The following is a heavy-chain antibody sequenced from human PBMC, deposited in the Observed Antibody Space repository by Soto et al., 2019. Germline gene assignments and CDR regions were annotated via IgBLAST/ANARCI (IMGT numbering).Heavy chain of an antibody. CDR3: ARSGGLQHIDY. D-gene: IGHD4-4*01. J-gene: IGHJ4*02. V-gene: IGHV4-39*01. CDR2: IYYSGST. CDR1: GDSISSSSCY. Sequence: TSETLSLTCTVSGDSISSSSCYWGWIRQPPGKGLEWIGSIYYSGSTDYNPSLKSRVTISVDTSKNQFSLKLTSVTAADTAVHYCARSGGLQHIDYWGQGTLVTVSS.